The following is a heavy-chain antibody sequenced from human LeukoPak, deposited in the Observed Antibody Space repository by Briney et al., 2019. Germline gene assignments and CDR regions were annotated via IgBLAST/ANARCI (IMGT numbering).Heavy chain of an antibody. V-gene: IGHV4-59*12. J-gene: IGHJ4*02. CDR1: GGSLSSYY. CDR3: ARGIIRGPAYYDFWSGYVGFDY. D-gene: IGHD3-3*01. Sequence: SETLSLTCTVSGGSLSSYYWSWIRQPPGKGLEWIGYIYYSGSTNYNPSLKSRVTISVDTSKNQFSLKLSSVTAADTAVYYCARGIIRGPAYYDFWSGYVGFDYWGQGTLVTVSS. CDR2: IYYSGST.